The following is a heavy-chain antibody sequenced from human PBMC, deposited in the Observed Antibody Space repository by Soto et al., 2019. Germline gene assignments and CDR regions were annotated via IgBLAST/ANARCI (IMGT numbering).Heavy chain of an antibody. J-gene: IGHJ6*02. Sequence: EVQLVESGGGLVQPGGSLRLSCTASGFTFSDHYMDWVRQTPGKGPEWVARIKNKANSYTTDYAASVKGRITISRDDSKNSLYLQMNSLKTEDTAVYYCVRVKIRSTSCYVPGFGCGMDVWGQGTTVTVSS. CDR1: GFTFSDHY. CDR3: VRVKIRSTSCYVPGFGCGMDV. CDR2: IKNKANSYTT. D-gene: IGHD2-2*01. V-gene: IGHV3-72*01.